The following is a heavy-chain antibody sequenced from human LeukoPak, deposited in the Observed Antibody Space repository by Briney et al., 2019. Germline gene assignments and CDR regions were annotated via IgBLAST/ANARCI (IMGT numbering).Heavy chain of an antibody. CDR2: INPSGGST. Sequence: ASVKVSCKASGYTFTSCYMHWVRQAPGQGLEWMGIINPSGGSTSYAQKFQGRVTMTRDMSTSTVYMELSSLRSEDTAVYYCATGGYSYEYVDYWGQGTLVTVSS. D-gene: IGHD5-18*01. V-gene: IGHV1-46*01. CDR1: GYTFTSCY. J-gene: IGHJ4*02. CDR3: ATGGYSYEYVDY.